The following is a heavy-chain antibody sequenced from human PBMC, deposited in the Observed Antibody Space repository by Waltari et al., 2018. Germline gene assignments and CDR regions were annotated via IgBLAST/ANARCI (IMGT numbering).Heavy chain of an antibody. Sequence: QLQLQESGPGLVKPSETLSLTCPVSGGSISSTSYYWGWIRQPPGKGLEWIGSFYYGGRTYYNPSLKSRITISVDTSKNQFSLKLNSVTAADTAVYYCARPCCVGGGALLSLDLWGQGTLVTVSS. CDR1: GGSISSTSYY. CDR2: FYYGGRT. D-gene: IGHD3-16*01. J-gene: IGHJ5*02. CDR3: ARPCCVGGGALLSLDL. V-gene: IGHV4-39*01.